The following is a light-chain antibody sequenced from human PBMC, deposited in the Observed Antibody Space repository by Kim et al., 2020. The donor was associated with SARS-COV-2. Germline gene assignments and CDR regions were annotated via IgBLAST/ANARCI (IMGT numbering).Light chain of an antibody. V-gene: IGKV1-9*01. CDR3: QQLNSYPLT. Sequence: DIQLTQSPSFLSASVGDRVTITCRASQGIGSYLAWYQQRPGRAPKVLICAASTLESGVPSRFSGSGSGTEFTLTISSLQPEDFATYYCQQLNSYPLTFGGGTKVEIK. J-gene: IGKJ4*01. CDR2: AAS. CDR1: QGIGSY.